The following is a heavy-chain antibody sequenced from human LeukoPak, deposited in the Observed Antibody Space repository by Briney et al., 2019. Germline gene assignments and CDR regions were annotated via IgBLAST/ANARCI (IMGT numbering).Heavy chain of an antibody. J-gene: IGHJ4*02. CDR3: ARAYGSGTAADY. V-gene: IGHV4-34*01. CDR2: INHSGST. CDR1: GGSFSGYY. D-gene: IGHD3-10*01. Sequence: SETLSLTCAVYGGSFSGYYWSWIRQPPGKGLEWIGEINHSGSTNYNPSLKSRVTISVDTSKNQFSPKLSSVTAADTAVYYCARAYGSGTAADYWGQGTLVTVSS.